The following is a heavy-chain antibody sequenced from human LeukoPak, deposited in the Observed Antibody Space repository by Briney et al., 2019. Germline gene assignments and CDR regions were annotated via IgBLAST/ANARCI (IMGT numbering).Heavy chain of an antibody. CDR3: AREAYDFWSGYSRRVYYYGMDV. CDR1: GGSISSGSYY. Sequence: SETLSLTCTVSGGSISSGSYYWSWIRQLAGKGLEWIGRIYTSGSTNYNPSLKSRVTISVDTSKNQFSLKLSSVTAADTAVYYCAREAYDFWSGYSRRVYYYGMDVWGQGTTVTVSS. V-gene: IGHV4-61*02. J-gene: IGHJ6*02. D-gene: IGHD3-3*01. CDR2: IYTSGST.